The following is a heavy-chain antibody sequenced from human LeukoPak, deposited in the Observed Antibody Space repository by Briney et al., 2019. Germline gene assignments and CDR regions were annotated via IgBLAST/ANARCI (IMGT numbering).Heavy chain of an antibody. V-gene: IGHV1-46*01. J-gene: IGHJ4*02. D-gene: IGHD3-22*01. Sequence: ASVKVSCKASGYTFTSYYMHWVRQAPGQGLEWMGIINPSGGSTSYAQKFQGRVTITRDTSTSTVYMELSSLRSEDTAVYYCARNYYDSSGYYSGPDYWGQGTLVTVSS. CDR3: ARNYYDSSGYYSGPDY. CDR2: INPSGGST. CDR1: GYTFTSYY.